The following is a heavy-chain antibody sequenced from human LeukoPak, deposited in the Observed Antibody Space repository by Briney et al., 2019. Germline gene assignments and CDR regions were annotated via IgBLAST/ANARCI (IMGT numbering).Heavy chain of an antibody. J-gene: IGHJ6*04. V-gene: IGHV3-23*01. CDR3: AKNRPEDV. CDR1: GFSFSSDN. CDR2: IGTSGDT. Sequence: PGGPLRLSCAASGFSFSSDNMRWVRQAPGKGLEWVSLIGTSGDTYYADSVKGRFTISRENSKNPLHLRMNSLRAEDTAVYYCAKNRPEDVWGKGTTVTVSS.